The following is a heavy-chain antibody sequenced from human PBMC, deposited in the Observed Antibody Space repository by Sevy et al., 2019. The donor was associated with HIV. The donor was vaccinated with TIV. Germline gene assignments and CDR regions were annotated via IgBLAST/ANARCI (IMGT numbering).Heavy chain of an antibody. Sequence: ASVKVSCKASGYTFTGYYMHWVRQAPGQGLEWMGWINPKSGGTNYAQNFQGRVTMTRVTSISTAYMELTRLRSDDTAVYHCERDLRPLDIVIQPVITGPVDYWGQGTLVTVSS. D-gene: IGHD2-2*03. CDR1: GYTFTGYY. V-gene: IGHV1-2*02. CDR3: ERDLRPLDIVIQPVITGPVDY. CDR2: INPKSGGT. J-gene: IGHJ4*02.